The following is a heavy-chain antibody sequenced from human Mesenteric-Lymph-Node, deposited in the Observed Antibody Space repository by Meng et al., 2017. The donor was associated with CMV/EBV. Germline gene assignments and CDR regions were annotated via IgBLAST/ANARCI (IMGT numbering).Heavy chain of an antibody. CDR1: GFTLSSYS. CDR3: AREKDYYDSSGYYYFDY. Sequence: GESLKISCAASGFTLSSYSMNWVRQAPGKGLEWISYISTSSNTIYYADSVKGRFTISRDNAKNSLYPQMNSLRAEDTAVYYCAREKDYYDSSGYYYFDYWGQGTLVTVSS. CDR2: ISTSSNTI. D-gene: IGHD3-22*01. V-gene: IGHV3-48*04. J-gene: IGHJ4*02.